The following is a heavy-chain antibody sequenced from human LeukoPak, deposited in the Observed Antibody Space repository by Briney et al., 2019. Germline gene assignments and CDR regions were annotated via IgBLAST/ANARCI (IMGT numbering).Heavy chain of an antibody. Sequence: GGSLRLSCAASGFTFSSYAMSWGCQAPGKGLEWVSAISGSGGRTSSADSVKGRFTISRDNSKNTLYLQTHSLRAEDTAVYYCAKGIVAVPAAKYYFAYWGQGTLVTVSS. J-gene: IGHJ4*02. CDR1: GFTFSSYA. D-gene: IGHD2-2*01. V-gene: IGHV3-23*01. CDR2: ISGSGGRT. CDR3: AKGIVAVPAAKYYFAY.